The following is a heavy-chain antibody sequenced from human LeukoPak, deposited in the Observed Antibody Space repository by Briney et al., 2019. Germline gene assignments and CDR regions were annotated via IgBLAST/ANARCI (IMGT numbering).Heavy chain of an antibody. Sequence: GGSLRLSCAASGFTFSTYAMSWVRQAPGKGLEWVSTISGSGDSTYYADSVKGRFTLSRDTSKNTLYLQMNSLRAEDTAIYYCAKGVGSSAWYSVVYWGQGTLVTVSS. J-gene: IGHJ4*02. V-gene: IGHV3-23*01. CDR2: ISGSGDST. D-gene: IGHD6-19*01. CDR3: AKGVGSSAWYSVVY. CDR1: GFTFSTYA.